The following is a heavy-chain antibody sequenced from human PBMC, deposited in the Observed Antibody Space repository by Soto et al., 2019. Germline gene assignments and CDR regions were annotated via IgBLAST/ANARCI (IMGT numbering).Heavy chain of an antibody. J-gene: IGHJ4*02. Sequence: QITLKESGPTLVRPTQPLTLTCTFSGFSLSTSGLGVGWIRQPPGKALEWLALIYWNDDKRYIPSLKARLTITKDTSKNQVVLTMTNMDPVDTATYYCAHRPSGWYLFDYWGQGTLVTVSS. CDR2: IYWNDDK. CDR1: GFSLSTSGLG. D-gene: IGHD6-19*01. CDR3: AHRPSGWYLFDY. V-gene: IGHV2-5*01.